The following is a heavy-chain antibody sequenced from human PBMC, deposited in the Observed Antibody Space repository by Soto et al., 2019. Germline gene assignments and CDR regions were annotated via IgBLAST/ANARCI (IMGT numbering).Heavy chain of an antibody. CDR2: ISSSRSYI. V-gene: IGHV3-21*01. CDR1: GFTFSSYS. J-gene: IGHJ4*02. CDR3: AREGIAAALDY. D-gene: IGHD6-13*01. Sequence: EVQLVESGGGLVKPGGSLRLSCAASGFTFSSYSMNWVRQAPGKGLEWVSSISSSRSYIYYADSVKGRFTISRDNAKNSLYLQVNSLRAEDTAVYYCAREGIAAALDYWGQGALFTVSS.